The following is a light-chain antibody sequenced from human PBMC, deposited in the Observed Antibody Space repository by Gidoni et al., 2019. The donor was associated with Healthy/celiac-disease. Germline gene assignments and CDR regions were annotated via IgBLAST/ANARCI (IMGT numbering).Light chain of an antibody. CDR2: DAS. CDR1: QDISNY. V-gene: IGKV1-33*01. CDR3: QQYDNLPYT. Sequence: DIQITPSPFSLAASVGDRVTITCQASQDISNYLNWDQQKPGKGPKLLIYDASNLETGVPARFSGSGSGTDFTFNISSLQPEDIETYYCQQYDNLPYTFGQGTKLEIK. J-gene: IGKJ2*01.